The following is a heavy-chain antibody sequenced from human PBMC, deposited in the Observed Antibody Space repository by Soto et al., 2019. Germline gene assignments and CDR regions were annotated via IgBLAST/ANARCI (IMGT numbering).Heavy chain of an antibody. Sequence: GGSLRLSCVASGFTFSNYAMSWVRQAPGKGLEWVSSISSSGASTYYTDSLKGRLAISRDKSNNTRYLQMNSLRAEDTAVYYCAKEIFGVTIMAHDAFDVWGQGTMVTVSS. CDR2: ISSSGAST. CDR3: AKEIFGVTIMAHDAFDV. CDR1: GFTFSNYA. J-gene: IGHJ3*01. D-gene: IGHD3-3*01. V-gene: IGHV3-23*01.